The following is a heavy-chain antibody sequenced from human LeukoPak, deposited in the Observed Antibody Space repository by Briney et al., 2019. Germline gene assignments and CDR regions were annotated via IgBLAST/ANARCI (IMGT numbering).Heavy chain of an antibody. CDR3: ARHLPRYYYYYMDV. CDR2: IYTSGST. CDR1: GSTFSDSY. J-gene: IGHJ6*03. V-gene: IGHV4-4*07. Sequence: GSLRLSCAASGSTFSDSYMSWIRQPAGKGREWIGRIYTSGSTNYNPSLKSRVTMSVDTSKNQFSLKLSSVTAADTAVYYCARHLPRYYYYYMDVWGKGTTVTVSS.